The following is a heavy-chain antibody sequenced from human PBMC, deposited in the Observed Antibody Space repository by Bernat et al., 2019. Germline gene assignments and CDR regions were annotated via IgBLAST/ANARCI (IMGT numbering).Heavy chain of an antibody. CDR3: ASQLGYCRSTSCFNWFDP. V-gene: IGHV3-21*01. Sequence: EVQLVESGGGLVKPGGSLRLSCAASGFTFSSYSMNWVRQAPGKGLEWVSSISSSSSYLYYADSVKGRFTISRDNAKNSLYLQMNSLRAEDTAVYYCASQLGYCRSTSCFNWFDPWGQGTLVTVSS. D-gene: IGHD2-2*01. J-gene: IGHJ5*02. CDR2: ISSSSSYL. CDR1: GFTFSSYS.